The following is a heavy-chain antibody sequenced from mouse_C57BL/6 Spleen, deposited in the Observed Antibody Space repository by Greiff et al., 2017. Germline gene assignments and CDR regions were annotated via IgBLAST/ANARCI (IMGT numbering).Heavy chain of an antibody. J-gene: IGHJ4*01. D-gene: IGHD2-4*01. Sequence: QVTLNVSGPGLLQSSQTLSLTCSFSGFSLSTSGMGVSWIRQPSGKGLEWLAPIYWDDDKRYNPSLKSLLTISKDTSSTHVFLKITGLYTADTSTYYCSRRIEYDYPYSAMDHWGQGTSVTVAS. CDR1: GFSLSTSGMG. V-gene: IGHV8-12*01. CDR3: SRRIEYDYPYSAMDH. CDR2: IYWDDDK.